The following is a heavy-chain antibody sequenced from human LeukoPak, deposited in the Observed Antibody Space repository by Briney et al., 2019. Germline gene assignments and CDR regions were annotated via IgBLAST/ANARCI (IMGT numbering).Heavy chain of an antibody. CDR1: GFTFSNAW. Sequence: GGSLRLSCAASGFTFSNAWMSWVRQAPGKGLEWVGRIKSKTDGGTTDYAAPVKGRFTISRDDSKNTLYLQMNSLRAEDTAVYYCARGRFAGDHMFDIWGQGTMVTVSS. CDR3: ARGRFAGDHMFDI. V-gene: IGHV3-15*01. D-gene: IGHD4-17*01. J-gene: IGHJ3*02. CDR2: IKSKTDGGTT.